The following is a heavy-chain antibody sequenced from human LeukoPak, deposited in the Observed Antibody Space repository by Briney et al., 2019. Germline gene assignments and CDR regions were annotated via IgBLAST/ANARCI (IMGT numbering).Heavy chain of an antibody. D-gene: IGHD6-19*01. J-gene: IGHJ4*02. CDR2: TYYRSKWYN. CDR3: ARGPFTSGWPRD. Sequence: SQTLSLTCAISGDTVSSNSAAWNWIRQSPSRGLEWLGRTYYRSKWYNDYAVSVTSRITINPDTSKNQLSLHLNSVTPEYTAVYYCARGPFTSGWPRDWGQGTLVTVSS. V-gene: IGHV6-1*01. CDR1: GDTVSSNSAA.